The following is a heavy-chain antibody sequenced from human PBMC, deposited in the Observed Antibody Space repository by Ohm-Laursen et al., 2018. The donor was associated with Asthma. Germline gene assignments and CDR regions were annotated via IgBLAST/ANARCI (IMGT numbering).Heavy chain of an antibody. J-gene: IGHJ4*02. Sequence: SLRLSCTASGFTFRSYAMHWVRQAPGKGLEWVAVGGSYYDGGLKYYADSVKGRFTISRDNSKNTLYLQMNSLRAEDTAVYYCAKDGGSYLFDYWGQGTLVTVSS. V-gene: IGHV3-30-3*01. CDR3: AKDGGSYLFDY. D-gene: IGHD1-26*01. CDR2: GGSYYDGGLK. CDR1: GFTFRSYA.